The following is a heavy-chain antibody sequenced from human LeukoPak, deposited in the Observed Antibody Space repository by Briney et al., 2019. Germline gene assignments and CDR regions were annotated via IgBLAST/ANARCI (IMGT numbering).Heavy chain of an antibody. V-gene: IGHV4-30-2*01. CDR1: GGSISSGGYS. J-gene: IGHJ1*01. CDR2: IYHSGST. CDR3: ARASGYDSSGYNAEYFQH. D-gene: IGHD3-22*01. Sequence: SETLSLTCAVSGGSISSGGYSWSWLRQPPGKGLEWIVYIYHSGSTYYTPSLKSRVPISVDSSKNQFSLKLSSVTAADTAVYYCARASGYDSSGYNAEYFQHWGQGTLVTVSS.